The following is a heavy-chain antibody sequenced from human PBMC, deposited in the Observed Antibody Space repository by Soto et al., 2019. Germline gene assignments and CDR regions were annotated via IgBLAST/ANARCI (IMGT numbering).Heavy chain of an antibody. CDR1: GGSISSYY. J-gene: IGHJ4*02. CDR2: IYYSGST. D-gene: IGHD6-13*01. CDR3: AREGSGIAAAGTLDY. Sequence: SETLSLTCTVSGGSISSYYWNWIRQPPGKGLEWIGYIYYSGSTNYNPSLKSRVTISVDTSKNQFSLKLSSVTAADTAVYYCAREGSGIAAAGTLDYWGQGTLVTVSS. V-gene: IGHV4-59*01.